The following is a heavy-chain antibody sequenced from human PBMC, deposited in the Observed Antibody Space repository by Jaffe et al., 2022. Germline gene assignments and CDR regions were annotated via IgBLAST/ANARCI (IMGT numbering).Heavy chain of an antibody. Sequence: QVQLQESGPGLVKPSETLSLTCAVSGYSISSGYYWGWIRQPPGKGLEWIGSIYHSGSTYYNPSLKSRVTISVDTSKNQFSLKLSSVTAADTAVYYCASTDGWPGGFDPWGQGTLVTVSS. CDR1: GYSISSGYY. CDR3: ASTDGWPGGFDP. J-gene: IGHJ5*02. V-gene: IGHV4-38-2*01. CDR2: IYHSGST. D-gene: IGHD4-17*01.